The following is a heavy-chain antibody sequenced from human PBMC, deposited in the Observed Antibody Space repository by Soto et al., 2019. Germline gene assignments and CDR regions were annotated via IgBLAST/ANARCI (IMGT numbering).Heavy chain of an antibody. J-gene: IGHJ6*02. CDR1: GFTFSSYG. CDR3: AKETVTYHYYGMDV. D-gene: IGHD4-17*01. V-gene: IGHV3-30*18. Sequence: GGSLRLSCAASGFTFSSYGMHWVRQAPGEGLEWVAVISYDGSNKYYADSVKGRFTISRDNSKNTLYLQMNSLRAEDTAVYYCAKETVTYHYYGMDVWGQGTTVTVSS. CDR2: ISYDGSNK.